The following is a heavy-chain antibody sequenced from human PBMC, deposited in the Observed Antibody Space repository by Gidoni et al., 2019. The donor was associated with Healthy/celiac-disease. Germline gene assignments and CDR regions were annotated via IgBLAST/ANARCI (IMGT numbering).Heavy chain of an antibody. CDR3: AKGGRRYQPLAPFDY. CDR1: GFTFISYA. CDR2: ISGSGGST. D-gene: IGHD2-2*01. V-gene: IGHV3-23*01. J-gene: IGHJ4*02. Sequence: EVQLLSSGGGLVQTGGSLSLSCAAPGFTFISYAMSWVRQAPGKGLEWVSAISGSGGSTYYADSVKGRFTISRDNSKNTLYLQMNSLRAEDTAVYYCAKGGRRYQPLAPFDYWGQGTLVTVSS.